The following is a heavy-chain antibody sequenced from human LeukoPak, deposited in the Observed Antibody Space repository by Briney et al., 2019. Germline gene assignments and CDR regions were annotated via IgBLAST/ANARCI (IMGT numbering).Heavy chain of an antibody. J-gene: IGHJ4*02. D-gene: IGHD3-10*01. CDR3: AKGYGSGSYYPL. Sequence: GGSLRLSCAASGFTFDDYAMHWVRQAPGKGLEWVSGISWNSGSIGYADSVKGRFTISRDNAKNSLYLQMNSLRAEDTALYYCAKGYGSGSYYPLWGQGTLVTVSS. CDR2: ISWNSGSI. CDR1: GFTFDDYA. V-gene: IGHV3-9*01.